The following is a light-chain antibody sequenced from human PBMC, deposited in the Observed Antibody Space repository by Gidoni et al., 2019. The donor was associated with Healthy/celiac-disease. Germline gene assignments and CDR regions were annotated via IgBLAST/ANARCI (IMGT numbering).Light chain of an antibody. CDR3: QQSYSTPLT. Sequence: DIQMTESPSALSASLGDRVTITCRASQNISSYLHWNRQKPEIAPKLLISAATSLQSGVPSRFSVSGSWTDFTLTTSSLQPKEFATYYCQQSYSTPLTFGQGTKVEIK. CDR2: AAT. J-gene: IGKJ1*01. V-gene: IGKV1-39*01. CDR1: QNISSY.